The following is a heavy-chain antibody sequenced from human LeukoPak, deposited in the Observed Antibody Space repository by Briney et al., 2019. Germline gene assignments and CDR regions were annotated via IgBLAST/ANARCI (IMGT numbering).Heavy chain of an antibody. D-gene: IGHD5-18*01. V-gene: IGHV3-7*03. CDR1: GFSLSRYW. J-gene: IGHJ4*02. CDR3: AKASRKSAVDTSLYFDY. CDR2: MEQDGSEK. Sequence: GGSLRLSCAASGFSLSRYWMSWVRQAPGKGLEWVANMEQDGSEKKYVDSVKGRFTISRDNTKNSLYLQMNSLRVEDTAVYYCAKASRKSAVDTSLYFDYWGQGTLVTVSS.